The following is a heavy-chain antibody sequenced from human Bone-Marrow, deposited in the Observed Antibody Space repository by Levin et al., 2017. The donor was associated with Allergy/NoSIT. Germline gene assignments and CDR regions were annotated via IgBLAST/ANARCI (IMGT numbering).Heavy chain of an antibody. CDR3: SGDYGASSIGDR. CDR2: IYYTGST. CDR1: GGSISSSPFY. J-gene: IGHJ5*02. D-gene: IGHD6-6*01. V-gene: IGHV4-39*01. Sequence: KPSETLSLTCSVYGGSISSSPFYWGWIRQPPGKGLEWIGSIYYTGSTYYNPSLMSRVSISIDTSKNQISLQLSPVTAADIAVYYCSGDYGASSIGDRWGQGILVTVSS.